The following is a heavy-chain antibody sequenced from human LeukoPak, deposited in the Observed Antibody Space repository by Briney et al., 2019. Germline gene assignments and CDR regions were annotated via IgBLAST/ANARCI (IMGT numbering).Heavy chain of an antibody. Sequence: ASVKVTCKVSGYTLTELSMHWVRQAPGKGLEWMGGFDPEDGETIYAQKFQGRVTMTEDTSTDTAYMEMSSLRSEDTAVYYCATINPERRDYWGQGTLVTVSS. CDR3: ATINPERRDY. CDR2: FDPEDGET. J-gene: IGHJ4*02. D-gene: IGHD1-1*01. CDR1: GYTLTELS. V-gene: IGHV1-24*01.